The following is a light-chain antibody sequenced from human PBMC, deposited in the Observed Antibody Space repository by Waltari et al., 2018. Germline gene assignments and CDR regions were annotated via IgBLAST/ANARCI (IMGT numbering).Light chain of an antibody. CDR1: SSDIGAYDY. CDR2: DVS. CDR3: SSYSSTSTFYV. J-gene: IGLJ1*01. V-gene: IGLV2-14*03. Sequence: QSALTQPASVSGSPGQSVTISCTGSSSDIGAYDYVSWYQQHPDKGPKLLVYDVSQRPSVVSNRFSGSKSGNTASLVISGLRAEDEADYYCSSYSSTSTFYVFGTGTTVTVL.